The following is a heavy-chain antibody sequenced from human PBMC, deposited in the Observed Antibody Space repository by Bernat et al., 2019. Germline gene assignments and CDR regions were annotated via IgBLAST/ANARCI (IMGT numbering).Heavy chain of an antibody. CDR3: ARGLRTTVTTSYYYYYGMDV. Sequence: EVQLVESGGGLVQPGGSLRLSCAASGFTFSSHEMNWVRQAPGKGLEWVSYISSSGSTIYYADSVKGRFTISRDNAKNSLYLHMNSLRAEDTAVYYCARGLRTTVTTSYYYYYGMDVWGQGTTVTVSS. V-gene: IGHV3-48*03. D-gene: IGHD4-17*01. J-gene: IGHJ6*02. CDR2: ISSSGSTI. CDR1: GFTFSSHE.